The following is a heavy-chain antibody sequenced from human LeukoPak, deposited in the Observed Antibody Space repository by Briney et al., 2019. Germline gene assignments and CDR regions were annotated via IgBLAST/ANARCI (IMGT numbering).Heavy chain of an antibody. CDR2: INHSGST. V-gene: IGHV4-34*01. D-gene: IGHD2-2*01. J-gene: IGHJ2*01. CDR1: GGSFSGYY. CDR3: ARGLVVPTATRYWYFDL. Sequence: SETLSLTCAVYGGSFSGYYWSWIRQPPGKGLEWIGEINHSGSTNYNPSLKSRVTISVDTSKNQFSLKLSPVTAADTAVYYCARGLVVPTATRYWYFDLWGRGTLVTVSS.